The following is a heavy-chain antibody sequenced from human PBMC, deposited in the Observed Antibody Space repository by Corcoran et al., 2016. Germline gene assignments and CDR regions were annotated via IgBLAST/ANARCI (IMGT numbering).Heavy chain of an antibody. J-gene: IGHJ4*02. D-gene: IGHD3-22*01. Sequence: QVTLRESGPALVKPTQTLTLTCTFSGFSLSTSGMCVSWIRQPPGKALEWLALIDWDDDKCYSTSLKTRLTISKDTSKNQVVLTMTNMDPVDTATYFCARTLCGALDRSGGHWGQGTLVTVSS. CDR2: IDWDDDK. V-gene: IGHV2-70*01. CDR1: GFSLSTSGMC. CDR3: ARTLCGALDRSGGH.